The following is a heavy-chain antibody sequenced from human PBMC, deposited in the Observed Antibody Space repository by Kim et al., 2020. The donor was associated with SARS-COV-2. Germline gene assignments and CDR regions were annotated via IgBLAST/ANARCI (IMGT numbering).Heavy chain of an antibody. J-gene: IGHJ5*02. CDR1: GFSFSDYY. V-gene: IGHV3-11*01. Sequence: GGSLRLSCAASGFSFSDYYMNWICQAPGKGLEWVAYISSDGGSINYADSVNGRFTISRDNAKKSLSLQMNSLTPEDTAVYYCVREPASCGQGTLVTVSS. CDR3: VREPAS. CDR2: ISSDGGSI.